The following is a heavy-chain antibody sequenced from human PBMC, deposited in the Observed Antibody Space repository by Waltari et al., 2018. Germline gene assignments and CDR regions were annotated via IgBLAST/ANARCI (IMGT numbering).Heavy chain of an antibody. CDR2: IYYSGST. D-gene: IGHD2-2*02. CDR1: GGPLSRSH. CDR3: ARINIVVVPAAIVRWFDP. V-gene: IGHV4-59*01. J-gene: IGHJ5*02. Sequence: QVQLQESGPGLVKPSETLSITCTVSGGPLSRSHWRWIRQPPGKGLEWIGYIYYSGSTNYNPSLKSRVTISVDTSKNQFSLKLSSVTAADTAVYYCARINIVVVPAAIVRWFDPWGQGTLVTVSS.